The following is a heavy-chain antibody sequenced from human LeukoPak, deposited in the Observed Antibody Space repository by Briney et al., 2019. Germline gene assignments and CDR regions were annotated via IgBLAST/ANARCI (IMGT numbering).Heavy chain of an antibody. V-gene: IGHV3-30-3*01. CDR3: ARVRYYDSSGYSDYYYYYGMDV. Sequence: GGPLRLSCAASGFTFSSYAMHWVRQAPGKGLEWVAVISYDGSNKYYADSVKGRFTISRDNSKNTLYLQMNSLRAEDTAVYYCARVRYYDSSGYSDYYYYYGMDVWGQGTTVTVSS. CDR1: GFTFSSYA. CDR2: ISYDGSNK. D-gene: IGHD3-22*01. J-gene: IGHJ6*02.